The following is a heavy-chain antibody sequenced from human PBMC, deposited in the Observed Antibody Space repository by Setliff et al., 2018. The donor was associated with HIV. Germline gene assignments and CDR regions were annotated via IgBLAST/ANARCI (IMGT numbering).Heavy chain of an antibody. CDR1: GYTFTNYY. CDR2: MNPNNGNT. J-gene: IGHJ4*02. V-gene: IGHV1-8*02. D-gene: IGHD3-22*01. CDR3: ARGRGRYYDSRSYLDY. Sequence: ASVKVSCKASGYTFTNYYIHWVRQAPGQGLEWMGSMNPNNGNTVYAQKFQGRVTITRSTSISTAYMELSSLRSEDTAVYYCARGRGRYYDSRSYLDYWGQGTLVTVSS.